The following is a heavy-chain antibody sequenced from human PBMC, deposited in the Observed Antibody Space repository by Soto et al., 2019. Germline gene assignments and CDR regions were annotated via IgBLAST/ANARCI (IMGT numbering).Heavy chain of an antibody. CDR3: ARFSNNWFQTEGFDV. V-gene: IGHV4-4*07. Sequence: SETLSLTCTVSVDSITTYYWNWIRQPAGKGLEWIGRIDASGNTNYNPSLNSRVTLSVDTSKKQFSLKLTSVTAADTAVYYCARFSNNWFQTEGFDVWGQVTTVTVSS. CDR1: VDSITTYY. J-gene: IGHJ6*02. D-gene: IGHD1-1*01. CDR2: IDASGNT.